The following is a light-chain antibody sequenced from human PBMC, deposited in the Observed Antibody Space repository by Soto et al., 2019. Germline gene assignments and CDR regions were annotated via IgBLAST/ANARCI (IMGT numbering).Light chain of an antibody. Sequence: SYELTQPPSVSVAPGKTARITCGGNNIGSKSVHWYQQKPGQAPVLVIYYDSDRPSGIPERFSGSNSGNTATLTISRVEAGDEADYYCQVWDSSSDHDVFGTGPKLTVL. CDR3: QVWDSSSDHDV. J-gene: IGLJ1*01. CDR2: YDS. CDR1: NIGSKS. V-gene: IGLV3-21*04.